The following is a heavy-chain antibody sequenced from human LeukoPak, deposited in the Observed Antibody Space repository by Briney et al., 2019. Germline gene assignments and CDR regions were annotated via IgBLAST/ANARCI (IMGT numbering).Heavy chain of an antibody. CDR1: GFTFSSYA. J-gene: IGHJ3*02. CDR2: ISGSGGST. V-gene: IGHV3-23*01. Sequence: GGSLRLSCAASGFTFSSYAMNWVRQAPGKGLEWVSAISGSGGSTDYADSVKGRFTISRDNSKNTLYLQMDSLRAEDTAVYYCAKSSLIRGVTLDAFDIWGQGTMVTVSS. CDR3: AKSSLIRGVTLDAFDI. D-gene: IGHD3-10*01.